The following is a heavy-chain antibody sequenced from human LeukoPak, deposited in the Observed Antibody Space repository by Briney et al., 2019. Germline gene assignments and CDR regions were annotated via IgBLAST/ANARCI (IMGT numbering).Heavy chain of an antibody. V-gene: IGHV4-39*07. Sequence: SETLSLTCTVSGGSISSSSYYWGWIRQPPGKGLEWIGSIYYSGSTYYNPSLKSRVTISVDTSKNQFSLKLCSVTAADTAVYYCARVGDYGDYYYYGMDVWGQGTTVTVSS. CDR3: ARVGDYGDYYYYGMDV. CDR2: IYYSGST. J-gene: IGHJ6*02. CDR1: GGSISSSSYY. D-gene: IGHD4-17*01.